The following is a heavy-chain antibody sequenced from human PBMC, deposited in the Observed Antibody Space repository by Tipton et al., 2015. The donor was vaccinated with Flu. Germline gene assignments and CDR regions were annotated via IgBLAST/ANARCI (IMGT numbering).Heavy chain of an antibody. CDR1: GFTFSSYA. V-gene: IGHV3-23*01. CDR3: AKEGLDFWSGSPHWFDP. CDR2: ITGSGDGT. D-gene: IGHD3-3*01. J-gene: IGHJ5*02. Sequence: SLRLSCAASGFTFSSYAMNWVRQAPGKGLEWVSGITGSGDGTYYADSVKGRFTISRDNSKNILYLQMNSLRVEDTAVYYCAKEGLDFWSGSPHWFDPWGQGILVTVSS.